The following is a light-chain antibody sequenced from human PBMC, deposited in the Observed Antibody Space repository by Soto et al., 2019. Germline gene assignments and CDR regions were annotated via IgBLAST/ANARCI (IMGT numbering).Light chain of an antibody. V-gene: IGLV2-14*01. CDR2: DVN. CDR3: SSYTSSSTRIL. CDR1: SSDVGGYNH. Sequence: QYALTQPASVSGSPGQSITISCTGTSSDVGGYNHVSWYQQVPGKAPKVMIYDVNKRPSGVSNRFSGSKSGNTASLTISGLQAEDEAEYYCSSYTSSSTRILFGGGTKLTVL. J-gene: IGLJ2*01.